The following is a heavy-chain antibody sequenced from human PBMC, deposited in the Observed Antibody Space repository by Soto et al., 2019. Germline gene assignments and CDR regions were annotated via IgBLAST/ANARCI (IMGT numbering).Heavy chain of an antibody. J-gene: IGHJ5*01. CDR2: INHTGGT. V-gene: IGHV4-34*01. CDR1: GGSVNGYY. CDR3: ATRITVFGLLLPPFDS. Sequence: PSGTLSLTCAVYGGSVNGYYWNWIRQPPGKGLEWIGEINHTGGTHYNPSLKSRVTMSVDTSKNQFSLRLSSVTAADTAIYYCATRITVFGLLLPPFDSWGQGTQVTVSS. D-gene: IGHD2-15*01.